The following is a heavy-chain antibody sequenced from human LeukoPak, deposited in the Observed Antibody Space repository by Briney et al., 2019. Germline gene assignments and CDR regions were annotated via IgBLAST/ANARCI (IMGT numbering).Heavy chain of an antibody. CDR1: GFIFSSYW. Sequence: SGGSLRLSCVGSGFIFSSYWMSWVRQPPGKGLEWIGEINHSGSTNYNPSLKSRVTISVDTSKNQFSLKLSSVTAADTAVYYCASSGLLRGAFDIWGQGTMVTVSS. D-gene: IGHD2-15*01. V-gene: IGHV4-34*01. J-gene: IGHJ3*02. CDR2: INHSGST. CDR3: ASSGLLRGAFDI.